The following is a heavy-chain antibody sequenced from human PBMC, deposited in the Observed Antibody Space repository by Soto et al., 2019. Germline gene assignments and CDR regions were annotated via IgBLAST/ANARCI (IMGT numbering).Heavy chain of an antibody. D-gene: IGHD5-18*01. Sequence: SETLSLTCTVSGGSISSSSYYWGWIRQPPGKGLEWIGSIYYSGSTYYNPSLKSRVTISVDTSKNQFSLKLSSVTAADTAVYYCARQYSYGSFIPYWGQGTLVTVS. J-gene: IGHJ4*02. CDR3: ARQYSYGSFIPY. CDR1: GGSISSSSYY. CDR2: IYYSGST. V-gene: IGHV4-39*01.